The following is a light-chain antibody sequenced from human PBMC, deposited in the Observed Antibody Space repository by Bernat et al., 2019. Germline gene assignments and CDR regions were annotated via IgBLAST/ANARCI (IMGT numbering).Light chain of an antibody. CDR2: YAS. CDR3: QKDNDRTDR. CDR1: QSVGST. Sequence: SQGERATLSCRASQSVGSTLAWYQQKPGQAPRLLIYYASRRATGIPDRFSGSGSGTEFTLTIRSLDPEDVGVYYCQKDNDRTDRFVQGTKVEIK. V-gene: IGKV3D-15*01. J-gene: IGKJ2*03.